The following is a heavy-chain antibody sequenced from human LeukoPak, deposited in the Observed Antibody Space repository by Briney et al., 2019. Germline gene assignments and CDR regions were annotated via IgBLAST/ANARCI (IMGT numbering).Heavy chain of an antibody. Sequence: GGSLRLSCAASGFTFSSYAMSWVRQAPGKGLEWVSGISGSGGSTPYADSVKGRFTVSRDNSKNTLSLQMTSLRVEDTALYYCAKMVAAGNMYPLRPQHWGQGTLVTVSS. J-gene: IGHJ1*01. V-gene: IGHV3-23*01. CDR3: AKMVAAGNMYPLRPQH. CDR1: GFTFSSYA. D-gene: IGHD6-13*01. CDR2: ISGSGGST.